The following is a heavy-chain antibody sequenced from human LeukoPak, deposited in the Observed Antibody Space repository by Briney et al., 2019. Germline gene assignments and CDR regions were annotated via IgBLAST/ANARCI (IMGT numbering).Heavy chain of an antibody. V-gene: IGHV3-7*01. CDR2: TKQDGSEK. CDR1: GFAFSSYW. J-gene: IGHJ4*02. D-gene: IGHD3-9*01. CDR3: ARDLRLVEYYDILTGYYNVPSFDY. Sequence: PGGSLRLSCAASGFAFSSYWMSWVRQAPGKGLEWVANTKQDGSEKYYVDSVKGRFTISRDNAKNSLYLQMNSLRAEDTAVYYCARDLRLVEYYDILTGYYNVPSFDYWGQGTLVTVSS.